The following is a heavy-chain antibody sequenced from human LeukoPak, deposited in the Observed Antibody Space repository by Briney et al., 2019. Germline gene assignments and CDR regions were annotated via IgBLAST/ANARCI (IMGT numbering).Heavy chain of an antibody. J-gene: IGHJ4*02. CDR3: ARDRGYGSGSYHPLFDY. CDR2: ISAYNGNT. Sequence: ASVKVSCKASGYTFTSYGISWVRQAPGQGLEWMGWISAYNGNTNYAQKLQGRVTMTTDTSTSTAYMELRSLRSDDTAVYYCARDRGYGSGSYHPLFDYWGQGTLVTVSS. V-gene: IGHV1-18*01. CDR1: GYTFTSYG. D-gene: IGHD3-10*01.